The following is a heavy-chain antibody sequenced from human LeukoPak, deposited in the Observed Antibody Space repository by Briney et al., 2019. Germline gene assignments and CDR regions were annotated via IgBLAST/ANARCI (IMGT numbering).Heavy chain of an antibody. J-gene: IGHJ4*02. Sequence: GGSLRLSCAASGFTFSSYSMNWVRQAPGKGLEWVSSISSSSSYIYYADSVKGRFTISRDNAKNSLYLQMNSLRAEDTAVYYCASAGYSSSWYQVYCGQGTLVTVSS. V-gene: IGHV3-21*01. CDR3: ASAGYSSSWYQVY. CDR1: GFTFSSYS. D-gene: IGHD6-13*01. CDR2: ISSSSSYI.